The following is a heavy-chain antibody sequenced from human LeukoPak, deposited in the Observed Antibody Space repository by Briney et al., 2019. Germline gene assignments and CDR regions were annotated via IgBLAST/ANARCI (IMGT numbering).Heavy chain of an antibody. Sequence: GGSLRLSCSASGFTVSSNYMSWVSQAPGKGMEWVSVSYSGGSTYYADSVKGRFTISRDNSKNTLYLQMNSLRAEDTAVYYCARGEHYYDSSGLFDYWGQGTLVTVSS. CDR3: ARGEHYYDSSGLFDY. V-gene: IGHV3-53*05. CDR1: GFTVSSNY. J-gene: IGHJ4*02. CDR2: SYSGGST. D-gene: IGHD3-22*01.